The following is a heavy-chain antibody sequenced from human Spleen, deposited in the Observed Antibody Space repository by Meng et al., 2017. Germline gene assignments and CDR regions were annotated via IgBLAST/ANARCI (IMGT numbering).Heavy chain of an antibody. CDR3: ARAREQHYSSGGYDAFDI. CDR1: GGSVSSGSYY. D-gene: IGHD6-19*01. V-gene: IGHV4-61*01. CDR2: ISFSGNT. Sequence: SETLSLTCTVSGGSVSSGSYYWSWIRQPPGKGLEWIGYISFSGNTNYNPSLKSRVTISVDTSRNQFSLKLNSVTAADTAVYYCARAREQHYSSGGYDAFDIWGQGTMVTVSS. J-gene: IGHJ3*02.